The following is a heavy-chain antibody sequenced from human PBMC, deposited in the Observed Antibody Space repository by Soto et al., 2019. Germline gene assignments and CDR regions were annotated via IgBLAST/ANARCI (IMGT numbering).Heavy chain of an antibody. D-gene: IGHD6-19*01. V-gene: IGHV1-8*01. Sequence: GASVKVSCKASGYTFTSYDINWVRQATGQGLEWMGWMNPNSGNTGYAQKFQGRVTMTRNTSISTAYMELSSLRSEDTAVYYCARVKTPGIAVAAENYYYYMDVWGKGTTVTVSS. CDR3: ARVKTPGIAVAAENYYYYMDV. CDR2: MNPNSGNT. J-gene: IGHJ6*03. CDR1: GYTFTSYD.